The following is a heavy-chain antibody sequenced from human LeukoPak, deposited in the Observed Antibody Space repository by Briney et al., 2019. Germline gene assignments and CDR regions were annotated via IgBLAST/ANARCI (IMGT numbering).Heavy chain of an antibody. J-gene: IGHJ4*02. D-gene: IGHD2-2*01. CDR2: ISYDGSNK. V-gene: IGHV3-30*04. CDR3: ARDVGAYCSSTSCFTKD. Sequence: PGGSLRLSCAASGFTFSSYAMHWVRQAAGKGLEWVAVISYDGSNKYYADSVKGRFTISRDNSKNTLYLQMNSLRAEDTAVYYCARDVGAYCSSTSCFTKDWGQGTLVTVSS. CDR1: GFTFSSYA.